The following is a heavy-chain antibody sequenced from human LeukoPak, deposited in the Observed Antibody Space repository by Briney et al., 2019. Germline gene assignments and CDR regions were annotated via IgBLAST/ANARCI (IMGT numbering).Heavy chain of an antibody. J-gene: IGHJ4*02. V-gene: IGHV3-48*04. CDR3: ARDYCSGGRCYSVDY. D-gene: IGHD2-15*01. CDR1: GFTFSSYS. Sequence: GGSLRHSCAASGFTFSSYSLNWVRQAPGKGLEWVSYITSSSSSIYYADSVKGRFTISRDNAKNSLYLQMNSLRAEDTAMYYCARDYCSGGRCYSVDYWGQGTLVTVSS. CDR2: ITSSSSSI.